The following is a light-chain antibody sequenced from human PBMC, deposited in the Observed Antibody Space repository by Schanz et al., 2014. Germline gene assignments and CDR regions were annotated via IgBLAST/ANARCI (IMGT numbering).Light chain of an antibody. Sequence: QSVLTQPPSASGSPGQSVTISCTGTSSDVGGYNYVSWYQQHPGKAPKLMIYDVSNRPSGVSNRFSGYKSGNTASLTISGLQAEDEADYYCGSYTISSTLYVFGSGTKLTVL. CDR3: GSYTISSTLYV. J-gene: IGLJ1*01. V-gene: IGLV2-14*01. CDR1: SSDVGGYNY. CDR2: DVS.